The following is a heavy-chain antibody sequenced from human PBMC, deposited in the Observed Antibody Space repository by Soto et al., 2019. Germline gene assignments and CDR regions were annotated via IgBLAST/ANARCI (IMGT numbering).Heavy chain of an antibody. V-gene: IGHV3-30-3*01. CDR3: ARSPSYGDYVLD. Sequence: ESGGGVVQPGRSLRLSCAASGFTFSSYAMHWVRQAPGKGLEWVAVISYDGSNKYYADSVKGRFTISRDNSKNTLYLQMNSLRAEDTAVYYCARSPSYGDYVLDWGQGTLVTVSS. D-gene: IGHD4-17*01. J-gene: IGHJ4*02. CDR1: GFTFSSYA. CDR2: ISYDGSNK.